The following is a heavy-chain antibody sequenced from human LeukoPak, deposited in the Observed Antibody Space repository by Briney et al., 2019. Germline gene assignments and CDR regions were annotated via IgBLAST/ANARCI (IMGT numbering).Heavy chain of an antibody. J-gene: IGHJ5*01. CDR1: GGTFSGFA. V-gene: IGHV1-69*04. CDR3: ATFRWIDS. CDR2: VIPSLGIS. Sequence: ASVKVSCKTSGGTFSGFAMNWVRQAPGQGPEWMGRVIPSLGISKYSQKFQDRLKVTADNSSTTAFMELTSLTSDDTAVYYCATFRWIDSWGQGTLVIVPS.